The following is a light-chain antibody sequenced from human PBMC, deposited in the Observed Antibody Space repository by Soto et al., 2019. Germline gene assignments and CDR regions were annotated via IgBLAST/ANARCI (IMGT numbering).Light chain of an antibody. J-gene: IGKJ4*01. CDR1: QGIRND. CDR2: AAS. CDR3: LQDYNDPLT. Sequence: AVQMTQSPSSLSASVGDRVTITCQASQGIRNDLGWYQQKPGKAPKLLIYAASSLQGGVPSRFSGSGSGTDFTLTISSLLPEDFATYYCLQDYNDPLTFGGGTKVEIK. V-gene: IGKV1-6*01.